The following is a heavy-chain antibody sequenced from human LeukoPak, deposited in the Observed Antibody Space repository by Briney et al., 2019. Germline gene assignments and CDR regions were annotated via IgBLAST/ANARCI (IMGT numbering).Heavy chain of an antibody. CDR1: GFTFSSSS. V-gene: IGHV3-23*01. CDR2: ISGSGDNT. CDR3: AKGFTTWGTEYFQN. J-gene: IGHJ1*01. D-gene: IGHD3-16*01. Sequence: AGGSLRLSCVASGFTFSSSSMSWVRRAPGKGLEWVAAISGSGDNTYYADSVTGQFTISRDNSKNTLYLQTDTVRAEDTAVYYCAKGFTTWGTEYFQNWGQGTLVTVSS.